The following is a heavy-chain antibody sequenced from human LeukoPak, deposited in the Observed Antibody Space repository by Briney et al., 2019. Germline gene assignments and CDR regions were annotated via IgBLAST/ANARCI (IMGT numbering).Heavy chain of an antibody. J-gene: IGHJ3*02. CDR3: ATRVTADSYDASDI. V-gene: IGHV3-21*06. Sequence: GGSLRLSCAASGFTFKSFSMTWVRQAPGKGLEWVASISSTSAHKYHADSVKGRFTISRDNDKNSLYLQMNSLRTEDTALYYCATRVTADSYDASDIWGQGTMVTVYS. CDR1: GFTFKSFS. D-gene: IGHD6-13*01. CDR2: ISSTSAHK.